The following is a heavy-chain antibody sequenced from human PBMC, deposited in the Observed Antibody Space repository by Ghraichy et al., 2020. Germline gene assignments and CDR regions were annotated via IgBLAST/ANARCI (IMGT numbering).Heavy chain of an antibody. V-gene: IGHV3-23*01. CDR2: ISASGGST. CDR1: GFIFSNYA. J-gene: IGHJ6*02. D-gene: IGHD6-19*01. Sequence: GGSLRLSCEASGFIFSNYAMNWVRQAPGQGLEWVSVISASGGSTFYPDSLKGRFTISRDNSKNTLYLQMDNLRADDTAIYYCAKDSLSAVAGRRVYGMDVWGQGTTVTVSS. CDR3: AKDSLSAVAGRRVYGMDV.